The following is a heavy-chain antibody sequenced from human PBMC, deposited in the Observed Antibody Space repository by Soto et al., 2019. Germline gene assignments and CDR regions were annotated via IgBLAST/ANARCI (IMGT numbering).Heavy chain of an antibody. Sequence: EVQLVESGGGLVQPGGSLRLSCAASGFTFSRYWMHWVRPAPGKGLVWVSRINSDGSTTTYADSVKGRFTISRDNAKNTLYLQMNSLRAEDTAVYYCARALSLHAFDIWGQGTMVTVSS. CDR2: INSDGSTT. J-gene: IGHJ3*02. CDR3: ARALSLHAFDI. V-gene: IGHV3-74*01. CDR1: GFTFSRYW.